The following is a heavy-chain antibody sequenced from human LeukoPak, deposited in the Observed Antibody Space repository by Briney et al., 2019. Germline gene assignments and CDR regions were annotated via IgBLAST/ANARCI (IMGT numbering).Heavy chain of an antibody. CDR3: ARDIEAAGLFLDY. CDR2: MKYDGSEK. D-gene: IGHD6-13*01. Sequence: PGGSLRLSCAASGFTFSSYWMSWVRQAPGKGLEWVANMKYDGSEKYYVDSVKGRFTISRDNAKNSLYLQMNSLRAEDTAVYYCARDIEAAGLFLDYWGQGTLGTVSS. CDR1: GFTFSSYW. V-gene: IGHV3-7*01. J-gene: IGHJ4*02.